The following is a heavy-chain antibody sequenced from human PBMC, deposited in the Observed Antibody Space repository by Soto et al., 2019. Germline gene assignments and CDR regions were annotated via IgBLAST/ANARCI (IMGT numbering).Heavy chain of an antibody. V-gene: IGHV1-69*13. D-gene: IGHD4-4*01. J-gene: IGHJ5*02. CDR2: IIHIFGTA. CDR3: SRVQDWFDP. CDR1: GGPFSGYA. Sequence: SGKVCCNASGGPFSGYAIIWVRQAPGQGLEWMGGIIHIFGTANYAQKFQGRGTITAGESTSTPYMELGSLRSADTGVYYCSRVQDWFDPSAQGTLATLS.